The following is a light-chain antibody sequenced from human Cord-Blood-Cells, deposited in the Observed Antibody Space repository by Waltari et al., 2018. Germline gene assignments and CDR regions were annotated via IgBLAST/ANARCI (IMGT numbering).Light chain of an antibody. V-gene: IGKV1-39*01. J-gene: IGKJ4*01. CDR1: QSISSY. CDR3: QQSYSTLT. Sequence: DIQMTQSPSSLSASVGERVTITCRASQSISSYLNWYQQKPGKAPKLLIYAASSLQSGVPSRFSGSGSGTEFTLTISSLQPEDFATYYCQQSYSTLTFGGGTKVEIK. CDR2: AAS.